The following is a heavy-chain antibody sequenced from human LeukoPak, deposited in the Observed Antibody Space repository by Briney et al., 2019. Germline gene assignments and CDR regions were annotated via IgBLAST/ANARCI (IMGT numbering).Heavy chain of an antibody. D-gene: IGHD3-9*01. CDR2: IYSGST. CDR3: AKVRRTYYDILTGYLPFDY. V-gene: IGHV3-66*03. CDR1: GFTVTSNS. J-gene: IGHJ4*02. Sequence: GGSLRLSCTVSGFTVTSNSMSWVRQAPGKGLEWVSFIYSGSTHYSDSVKGRFTISRDNSKNTLYLQMNSLRAEDTAVYYCAKVRRTYYDILTGYLPFDYWGQGTLVTVSS.